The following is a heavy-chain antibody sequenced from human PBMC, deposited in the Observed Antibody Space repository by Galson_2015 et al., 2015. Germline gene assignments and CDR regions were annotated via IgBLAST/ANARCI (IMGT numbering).Heavy chain of an antibody. D-gene: IGHD3-22*01. J-gene: IGHJ4*02. CDR2: ITASGGSP. CDR3: AKGVGSGFYCPNVY. V-gene: IGHV3-23*01. Sequence: SLRLSCAASGFTFSSYTISWVRQAPGKGLERVSLITASGGSPYYADYVKRPFTISRDNSKNTLYLQMSSLRAEDTAMYFCAKGVGSGFYCPNVYWGQGTLVTVSS. CDR1: GFTFSSYT.